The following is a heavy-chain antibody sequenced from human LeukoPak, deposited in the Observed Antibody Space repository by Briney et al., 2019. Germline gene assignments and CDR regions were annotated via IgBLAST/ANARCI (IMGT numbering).Heavy chain of an antibody. D-gene: IGHD3-10*01. CDR3: ASLRSDGSGSYISY. Sequence: PSETLSLTCTVSGGSISSYYWSWIRQPPGKGLEWIGYIHYSGSTNYNPSLKSRVTISVDTSKNQFSLKLSSVTAADTAVYYCASLRSDGSGSYISYWGQGTLVTVSS. V-gene: IGHV4-59*08. J-gene: IGHJ4*02. CDR1: GGSISSYY. CDR2: IHYSGST.